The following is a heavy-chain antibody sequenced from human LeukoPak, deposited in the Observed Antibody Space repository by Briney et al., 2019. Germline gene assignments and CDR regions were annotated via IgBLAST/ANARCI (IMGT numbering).Heavy chain of an antibody. J-gene: IGHJ4*02. D-gene: IGHD2-2*02. V-gene: IGHV3-48*01. CDR3: GAGQPLLYFRVDY. CDR2: ISSSSSTI. CDR1: GFTFSSYS. Sequence: PGGSLRLSCAASGFTFSSYSMNWVRQAPGKGLEWGSYISSSSSTIYYADSVKGRFTISRDNAKNSLYLQMNSLRAEDTAVYYCGAGQPLLYFRVDYWGQGTLVTVSS.